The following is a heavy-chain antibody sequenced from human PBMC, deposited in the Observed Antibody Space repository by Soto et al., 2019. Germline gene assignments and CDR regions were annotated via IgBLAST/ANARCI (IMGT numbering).Heavy chain of an antibody. D-gene: IGHD6-13*01. V-gene: IGHV3-53*02. CDR1: GFTVSSNS. J-gene: IGHJ4*02. Sequence: EVQLVETGGGLIQPGGSLRLSCAASGFTVSSNSMSWVRQAPGKGLEWVSVIYSGGSTYYADSVQGRFTISRDNSKNTLYLQMNSLSAEDTDVYYCAREARYSSSWEGNYWGQGTLVTVSS. CDR3: AREARYSSSWEGNY. CDR2: IYSGGST.